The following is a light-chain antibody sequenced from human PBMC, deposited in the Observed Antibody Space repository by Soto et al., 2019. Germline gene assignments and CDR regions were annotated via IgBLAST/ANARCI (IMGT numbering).Light chain of an antibody. V-gene: IGLV3-1*01. CDR1: ELGDKF. CDR3: QAWDSGLVI. CDR2: RDS. Sequence: SYELTQPTSVSASPGQTATISCSGEELGDKFVSWYQHKSGQSPVLVMYRDSKRPSAIPERFSGSNSGNTATLTISGTQAMDEAVYFCQAWDSGLVIFGGGTKLTVL. J-gene: IGLJ2*01.